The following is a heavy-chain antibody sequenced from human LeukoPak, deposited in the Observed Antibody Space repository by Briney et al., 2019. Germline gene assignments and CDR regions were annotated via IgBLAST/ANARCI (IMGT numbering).Heavy chain of an antibody. Sequence: PSETLSLSCSVSGASVNDYFWSWIRQPPGRGLEWIGHVYSGGTTEYSPSLKGRVTISLDASNNKVSLSLTSSTAVDTAVYYCAREIVLMMSDVASPYYMDVWGRGTTVTVAS. CDR3: AREIVLMMSDVASPYYMDV. CDR1: GASVNDYF. V-gene: IGHV4-59*02. CDR2: VYSGGTT. J-gene: IGHJ6*03. D-gene: IGHD3-16*01.